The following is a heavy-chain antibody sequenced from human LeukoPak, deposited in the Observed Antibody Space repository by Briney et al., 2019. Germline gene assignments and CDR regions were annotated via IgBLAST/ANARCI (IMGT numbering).Heavy chain of an antibody. CDR1: GFTFSSYA. CDR2: SGSGGTI. V-gene: IGHV3-23*01. J-gene: IGHJ4*02. CDR3: AKDFWSGYYPNY. Sequence: GGSLRLSCAASGFTFSSYAMSWVRQAPGKGLEWVSGSGSGGTIYYADSVKGRFTISRDNSKNTLHLQMNSLRAEDTAVYYCAKDFWSGYYPNYWGQGTLVTVSS. D-gene: IGHD3-3*01.